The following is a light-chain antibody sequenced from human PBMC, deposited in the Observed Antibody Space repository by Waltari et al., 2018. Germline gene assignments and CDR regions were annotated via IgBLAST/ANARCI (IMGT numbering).Light chain of an antibody. CDR2: DAS. CDR3: QQSYSTPRT. Sequence: EIVLTQSPATLSLSPGERATLSCRASKSVSSYFSWYQQTPGQAPRLLIYDASNRATGIPARFSGSGSGTDFTLTISSLQPEDFATYYCQQSYSTPRTFGGGTKVEIK. CDR1: KSVSSY. J-gene: IGKJ4*01. V-gene: IGKV3-11*01.